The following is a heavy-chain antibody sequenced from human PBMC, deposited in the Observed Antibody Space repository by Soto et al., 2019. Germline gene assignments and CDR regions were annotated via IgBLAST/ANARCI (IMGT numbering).Heavy chain of an antibody. J-gene: IGHJ4*02. CDR1: GFPFSRNW. Sequence: VGSLRLSCAASGFPFSRNWMHWVRQAPGKGLEWVSRINTDGTTTTYADSVKGRFVISRDNARNTLYLEMNSLSAEDTAVYYCARFGTYYETSGFLYWGQGTLVT. CDR3: ARFGTYYETSGFLY. V-gene: IGHV3-74*01. CDR2: INTDGTTT. D-gene: IGHD3-22*01.